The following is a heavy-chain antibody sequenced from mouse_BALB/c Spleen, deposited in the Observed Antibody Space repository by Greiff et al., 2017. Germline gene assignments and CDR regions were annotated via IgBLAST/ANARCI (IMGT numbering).Heavy chain of an antibody. J-gene: IGHJ4*01. CDR1: GYSITSDYA. V-gene: IGHV3-2*02. Sequence: EVKLMESGPGLVKPSQSLSLTCTVTGYSITSDYAWNWIRQFPGNKLEWMGYISYSGSTSYNPSLKSRISITRDTSKNQFFLQLNSVTTEDTATYYCASRDYYYGTSYAMDYWGQGTSVTVSS. CDR2: ISYSGST. CDR3: ASRDYYYGTSYAMDY. D-gene: IGHD1-1*01.